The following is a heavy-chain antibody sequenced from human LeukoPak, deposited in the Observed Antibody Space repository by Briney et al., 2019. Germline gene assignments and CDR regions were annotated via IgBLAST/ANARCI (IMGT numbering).Heavy chain of an antibody. V-gene: IGHV3-7*01. Sequence: GGSLRLSCAASGFTFSSYAMSWVRQAPGKGLEWVANIKQDGSEKYYVDSVKGRFTISRDNAKNSLYLQMNSLRAEDTAVYYCARARCGGDCYYSYYYYYMDVWGKGTTVTVSS. CDR1: GFTFSSYA. CDR2: IKQDGSEK. J-gene: IGHJ6*03. D-gene: IGHD2-21*01. CDR3: ARARCGGDCYYSYYYYYMDV.